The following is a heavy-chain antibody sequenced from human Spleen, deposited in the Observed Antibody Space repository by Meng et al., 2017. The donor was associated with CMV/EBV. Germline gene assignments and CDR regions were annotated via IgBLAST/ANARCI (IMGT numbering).Heavy chain of an antibody. CDR1: GFTFSSYA. CDR2: ISYDGSNK. J-gene: IGHJ6*02. D-gene: IGHD3-3*01. V-gene: IGHV3-30-3*01. CDR3: ARQVNDFWSGYYSYGMDV. Sequence: LSLTCAASGFTFSSYAMHWVRQAPGKGLEWVAVISYDGSNKYYADSVKGRFTISRDNSKNTLYLQMHSLRAEDTALYYCARQVNDFWSGYYSYGMDVWGQGTTVTVSS.